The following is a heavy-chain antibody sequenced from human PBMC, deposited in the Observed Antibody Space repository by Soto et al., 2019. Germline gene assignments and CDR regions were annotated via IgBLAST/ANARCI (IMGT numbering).Heavy chain of an antibody. Sequence: GGSLRLSCAASGFTYTSYAMHWVRQAPGKGLEWVAVISYDGTNKYYPDSVTGRFTISRDNAKNTLYLQMNRLRTEDTAVYYCVKDACDYYDSRGHCPDAFDFWGQGTMVTVSS. CDR2: ISYDGTNK. V-gene: IGHV3-30*18. CDR3: VKDACDYYDSRGHCPDAFDF. CDR1: GFTYTSYA. D-gene: IGHD3-22*01. J-gene: IGHJ3*01.